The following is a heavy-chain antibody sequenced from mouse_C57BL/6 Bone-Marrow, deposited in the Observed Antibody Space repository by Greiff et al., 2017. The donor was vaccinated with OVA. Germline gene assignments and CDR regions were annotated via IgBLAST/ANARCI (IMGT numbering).Heavy chain of an antibody. CDR2: IYPGSGST. CDR1: GYTFTSYW. J-gene: IGHJ4*01. CDR3: ADYYGSSHY. V-gene: IGHV1-55*01. Sequence: VQLQQPGAELVKPGASVKMSCTASGYTFTSYWITWVKQRPGQGLEWIGDIYPGSGSTNYNEKFKSKATMTVDTSSSTAYMQLSSLTSEDSAVYYCADYYGSSHYWGQGTSVTVSS. D-gene: IGHD1-1*01.